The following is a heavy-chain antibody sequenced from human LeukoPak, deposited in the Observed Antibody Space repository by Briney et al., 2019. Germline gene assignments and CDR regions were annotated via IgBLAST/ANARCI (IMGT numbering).Heavy chain of an antibody. D-gene: IGHD3-3*01. CDR2: IYPGDSDT. J-gene: IGHJ5*02. V-gene: IGHV5-51*01. CDR3: ARQLWSSAFDP. CDR1: GYSFTSYW. Sequence: PGESLKISCKGSGYSFTSYWIGCVRQMPGKGLEWMGIIYPGDSDTSYSPSFQGQVTISADKSMRTAYLQWSSLKASDTAMYYCARQLWSSAFDPWGQGTLVTVSS.